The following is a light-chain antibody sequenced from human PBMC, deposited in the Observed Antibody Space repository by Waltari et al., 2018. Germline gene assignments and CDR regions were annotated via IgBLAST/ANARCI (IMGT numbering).Light chain of an antibody. CDR1: SSNIGSNT. J-gene: IGLJ2*01. CDR3: AAWDDRLGVV. Sequence: QSVLTQPPSASGTPGQRVTISCSGSSSNIGSNTVNWYQQLPGTAPKLLIYSNNPPPSGVPDRASGSRSGAAASLAISGLQSEDEADYYCAAWDDRLGVVFGGGTKLTVL. CDR2: SNN. V-gene: IGLV1-44*01.